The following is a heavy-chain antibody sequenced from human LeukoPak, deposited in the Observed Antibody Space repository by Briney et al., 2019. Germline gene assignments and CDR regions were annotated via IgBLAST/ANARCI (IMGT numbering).Heavy chain of an antibody. V-gene: IGHV3-30-3*01. Sequence: TGGSLRLSCAASGFTFSSYAMHWVRQAPGKGLEWVAVISYDGSNKYYADSVKGRFTISRDNSKNTLYLQMNSLRAEDTAVYYCARGGSTSSSSHFHHWGQGTLVTVSS. J-gene: IGHJ1*01. CDR3: ARGGSTSSSSHFHH. CDR1: GFTFSSYA. CDR2: ISYDGSNK. D-gene: IGHD6-6*01.